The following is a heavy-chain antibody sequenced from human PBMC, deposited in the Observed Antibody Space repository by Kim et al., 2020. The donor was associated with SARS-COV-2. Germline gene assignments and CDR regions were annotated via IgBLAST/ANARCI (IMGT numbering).Heavy chain of an antibody. D-gene: IGHD3-10*01. V-gene: IGHV3-30-3*01. Sequence: GGSLRLSCAASGFTFSRYAMHWVRQAPGKGLEWVALISYDGSNKYYADSVKGRFTISRDNSKNTMYLQMNSLRAEDTAVYYCARPGNGSGSNYLLSDNWFDPWGQGTLVTVSS. CDR2: ISYDGSNK. CDR3: ARPGNGSGSNYLLSDNWFDP. CDR1: GFTFSRYA. J-gene: IGHJ5*02.